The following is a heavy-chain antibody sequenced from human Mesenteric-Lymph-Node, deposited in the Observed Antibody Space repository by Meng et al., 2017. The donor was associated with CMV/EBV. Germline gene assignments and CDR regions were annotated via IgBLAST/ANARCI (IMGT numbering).Heavy chain of an antibody. Sequence: GESLKISCAASGFTFSSYGMHWVRQAPGKGLEWVAVIWYDGSNKYYADSVKGRFTISRDNSKNTLYLQMNSLRIDDTAVYYCARVNGGYGSGEPWGQGTLVTVSS. CDR1: GFTFSSYG. D-gene: IGHD3-10*01. J-gene: IGHJ5*02. CDR2: IWYDGSNK. CDR3: ARVNGGYGSGEP. V-gene: IGHV3-33*01.